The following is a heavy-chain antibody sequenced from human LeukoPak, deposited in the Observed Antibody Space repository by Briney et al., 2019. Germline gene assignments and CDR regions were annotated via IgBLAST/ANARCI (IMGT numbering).Heavy chain of an antibody. J-gene: IGHJ4*02. V-gene: IGHV4-59*01. CDR2: IHSSGRT. CDR1: GGTSSHYY. D-gene: IGHD3-10*01. Sequence: SETLSLTCTVSGGTSSHYYWIWIRQPPGKGLEWIGYIHSSGRTISSPSLKSRVAISADTSKHMFSLNLSSVTAADTAVYYCARDFSGSSGGYWGQGTLVTVSS. CDR3: ARDFSGSSGGY.